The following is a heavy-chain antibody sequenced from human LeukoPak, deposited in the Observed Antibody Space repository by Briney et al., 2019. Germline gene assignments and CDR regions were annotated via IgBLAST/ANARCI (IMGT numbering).Heavy chain of an antibody. J-gene: IGHJ3*02. CDR3: ARVTERRDVTGTFNAFDI. CDR2: INWNGGST. V-gene: IGHV3-20*04. D-gene: IGHD1-20*01. CDR1: GFTFSSYA. Sequence: PGGSLRLSCAASGFTFSSYAMSWVRQAPGKGLEWVSGINWNGGSTGNADSVKGRFTISRHNAENSLYLKMNSLRAEDTALHYCARVTERRDVTGTFNAFDIWGPGTMVSVSS.